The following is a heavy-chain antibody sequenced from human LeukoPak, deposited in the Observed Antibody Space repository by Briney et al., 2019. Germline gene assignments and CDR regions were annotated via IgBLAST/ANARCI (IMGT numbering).Heavy chain of an antibody. Sequence: GGSLRLSCAASGFTFSSYEMNWVRQAPGKGLEWVSYISSSGSTINYADSVMGRFTVSRDNAENSLYLQMSSLRADDTAVYYCAKEGSYDAFDIWGQRTMVTVSS. CDR1: GFTFSSYE. J-gene: IGHJ3*02. CDR2: ISSSGSTI. CDR3: AKEGSYDAFDI. V-gene: IGHV3-48*03. D-gene: IGHD1-26*01.